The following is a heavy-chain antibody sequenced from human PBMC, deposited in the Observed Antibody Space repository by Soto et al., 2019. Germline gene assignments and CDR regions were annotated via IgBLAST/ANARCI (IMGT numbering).Heavy chain of an antibody. J-gene: IGHJ4*02. D-gene: IGHD3-10*01. V-gene: IGHV1-69*02. CDR3: AFGSIPDDYGDY. Sequence: QVQLVQSGAEVQKPGSSVKVSCKASGGTFSSYTISWVRQAPGQGLEWMGRIIPILGIANYAQKFQGRVTITADKSTSTAYMELSSLRSEDTAVYYCAFGSIPDDYGDYWGQGTLVTVSS. CDR2: IIPILGIA. CDR1: GGTFSSYT.